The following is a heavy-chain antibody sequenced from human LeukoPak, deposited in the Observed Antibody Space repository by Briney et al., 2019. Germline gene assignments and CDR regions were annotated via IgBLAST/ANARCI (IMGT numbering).Heavy chain of an antibody. CDR1: GVSISSSSYY. V-gene: IGHV4-39*01. D-gene: IGHD3-10*01. J-gene: IGHJ4*02. CDR2: IYYSGST. CDR3: ARYGSITMVRGVIASFTY. Sequence: MTSETLSLPCTVSGVSISSSSYYWGWLRQPPGKGLEWFGSIYYSGSTYYNPSLKSRVPISVDASKNQFSLTLRSGTAADTAVYYCARYGSITMVRGVIASFTYWGQGTLVTVSS.